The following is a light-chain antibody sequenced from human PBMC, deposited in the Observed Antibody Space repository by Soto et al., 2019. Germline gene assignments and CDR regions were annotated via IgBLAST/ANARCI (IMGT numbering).Light chain of an antibody. J-gene: IGKJ2*02. CDR2: GAS. V-gene: IGKV3-20*01. CDR1: QSVSASF. Sequence: EIALTQSPGTLSLSPGERATLSCRASQSVSASFLAWYQQKPGQAPRLVIYGASSRATGIPDRFSGSGSGRDFTLTISRLEPEDAAVYYCQQRGTFGQGTKLEIK. CDR3: QQRGT.